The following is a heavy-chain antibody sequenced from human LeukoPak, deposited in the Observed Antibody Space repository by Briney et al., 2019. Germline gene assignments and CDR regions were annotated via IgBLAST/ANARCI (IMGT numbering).Heavy chain of an antibody. CDR1: GGSISSGDYY. CDR2: IYYRGST. Sequence: SQTLSLTCTVSGGSISSGDYYWSRSRQPPGKGLEWIGYIYYRGSTYYNPSLKSRVTISVDTSKNQFSLKLSSVTAADTAVYYCARVRFGAFDIWGQGTMVTVSS. J-gene: IGHJ3*02. D-gene: IGHD3-16*01. CDR3: ARVRFGAFDI. V-gene: IGHV4-30-4*01.